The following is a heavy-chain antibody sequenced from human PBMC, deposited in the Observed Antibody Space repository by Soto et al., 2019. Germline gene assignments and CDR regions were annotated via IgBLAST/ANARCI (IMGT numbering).Heavy chain of an antibody. D-gene: IGHD6-13*01. J-gene: IGHJ6*02. V-gene: IGHV4-34*01. CDR2: INHSGRT. Sequence: SETLSLTCAVYGGSFSGYYWSWIRQPPGKGLEWIGEINHSGRTNYNPSLKSRVTISLVTSKNLFSLKLSSVTAADTAVYYCASRYSSSWFNYYYYGMDVWGQGTTVTVSS. CDR3: ASRYSSSWFNYYYYGMDV. CDR1: GGSFSGYY.